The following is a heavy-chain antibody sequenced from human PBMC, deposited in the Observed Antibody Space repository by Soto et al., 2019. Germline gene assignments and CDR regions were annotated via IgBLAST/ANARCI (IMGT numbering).Heavy chain of an antibody. V-gene: IGHV1-18*01. CDR1: GYTFTTSG. D-gene: IGHD1-26*01. CDR2: ISTYNGDT. J-gene: IGHJ6*02. Sequence: QVQLVQSGPEVRKPGASVKVSCEASGYTFTTSGISWVRQVPGQGLEWMGWISTYNGDTNSAQNFQGRVLMTADTSTGTAYMELMSLKSDDPAVYYCASQGSWPYYYYGLDVWGQGTTVTVSS. CDR3: ASQGSWPYYYYGLDV.